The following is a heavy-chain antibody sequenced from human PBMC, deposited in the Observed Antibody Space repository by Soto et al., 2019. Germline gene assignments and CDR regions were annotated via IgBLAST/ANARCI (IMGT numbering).Heavy chain of an antibody. V-gene: IGHV3-9*01. Sequence: EVHLVASGGGLVQPGRSLRLSCAASGFRFDDYAIHWVRQAPGKGLDWVAAIGWDGVNIAYADSVKGRFTISRDNARNSLYLQMDSLRVEDTAFYFCARVMPAYKWNDPFDHWGQGTLVTVSS. CDR1: GFRFDDYA. D-gene: IGHD1-20*01. CDR3: ARVMPAYKWNDPFDH. J-gene: IGHJ4*02. CDR2: IGWDGVNI.